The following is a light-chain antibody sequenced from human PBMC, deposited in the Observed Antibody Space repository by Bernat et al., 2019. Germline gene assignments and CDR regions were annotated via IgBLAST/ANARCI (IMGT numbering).Light chain of an antibody. J-gene: IGLJ1*01. V-gene: IGLV2-11*01. CDR3: CSYTNSPSYV. Sequence: QSALTQPRSVSGSPGQSVTISCTGTSSDVGSYNYVSWYQQHPGKAPKLMIYDFNKRPSGVPDRFSGSRSGNTASLTISGIQAEDEADYYCCSYTNSPSYVFGTGTRVTVL. CDR2: DFN. CDR1: SSDVGSYNY.